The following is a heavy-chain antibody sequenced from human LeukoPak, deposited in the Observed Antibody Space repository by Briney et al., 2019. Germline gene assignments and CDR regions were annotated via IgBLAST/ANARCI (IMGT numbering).Heavy chain of an antibody. J-gene: IGHJ2*01. D-gene: IGHD6-19*01. CDR3: ARDSALRQWLPNWYFDL. V-gene: IGHV3-9*01. Sequence: SPRLSCVASGFTFDEHAMYWVRQAPGKGLEWVSGISWNSGSIGYADSVKGRFTISRAHAKNSLFLQMNSPRAEATALYYCARDSALRQWLPNWYFDLWGRGTLVTVSS. CDR1: GFTFDEHA. CDR2: ISWNSGSI.